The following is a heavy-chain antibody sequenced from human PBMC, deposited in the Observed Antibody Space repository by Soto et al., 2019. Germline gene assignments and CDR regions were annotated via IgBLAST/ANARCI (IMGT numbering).Heavy chain of an antibody. D-gene: IGHD4-17*01. J-gene: IGHJ4*02. CDR3: ARDGVSTTVVTHYFDY. CDR1: GGSISSYY. CDR2: IYYSGST. Sequence: PSETLSLTCTVSGGSISSYYWSWIRQPPGKGLEWIGYIYYSGSTNYNPSLKSRVTISVDTSKNQFSLKLSSVTAADTAVYYCARDGVSTTVVTHYFDYWGQGTLVTVSS. V-gene: IGHV4-59*01.